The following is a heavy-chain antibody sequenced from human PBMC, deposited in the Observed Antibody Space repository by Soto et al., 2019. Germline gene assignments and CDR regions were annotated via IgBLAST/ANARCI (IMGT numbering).Heavy chain of an antibody. CDR1: GFTFSSYA. Sequence: WGSLRLSCAASGFTFSSYAMNWVRQTQEKGLEWVSSISSTSSYTHYSDPVKGRFTISRDNANNSLFLQMNSLRAEDTATYYCARDLALAGNYWGQGVLVTVSS. D-gene: IGHD6-19*01. CDR3: ARDLALAGNY. CDR2: ISSTSSYT. V-gene: IGHV3-21*01. J-gene: IGHJ4*02.